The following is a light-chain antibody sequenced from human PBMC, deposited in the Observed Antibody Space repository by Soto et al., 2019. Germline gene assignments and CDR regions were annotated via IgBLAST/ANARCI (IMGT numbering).Light chain of an antibody. Sequence: EPVLTQSPGPLSLSPGERATVSCRASQSVGGSSLAWYQQRPGQAPRLLIYDTSKRATGIPDRFSGSGSGTDFTLTISRLEPEYFAVYYCQQYQNSPRTFGQGTTVEI. J-gene: IGKJ1*01. CDR2: DTS. CDR3: QQYQNSPRT. CDR1: QSVGGSS. V-gene: IGKV3-20*01.